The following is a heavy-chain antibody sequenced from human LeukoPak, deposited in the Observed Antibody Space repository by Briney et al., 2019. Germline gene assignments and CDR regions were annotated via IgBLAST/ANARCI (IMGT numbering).Heavy chain of an antibody. CDR2: IRYDGSNK. CDR1: GFTFSSYG. D-gene: IGHD3-22*01. J-gene: IGHJ4*02. CDR3: AKEGLYYYDSSGLDY. Sequence: GGSLRLSCAASGFTFSSYGMHWVRQAPGKGLEWVAFIRYDGSNKYYADSVKGRFTISRDNSKNTLYLQMSSLRAEDTAVYYCAKEGLYYYDSSGLDYWGQGTLVTVSS. V-gene: IGHV3-30*02.